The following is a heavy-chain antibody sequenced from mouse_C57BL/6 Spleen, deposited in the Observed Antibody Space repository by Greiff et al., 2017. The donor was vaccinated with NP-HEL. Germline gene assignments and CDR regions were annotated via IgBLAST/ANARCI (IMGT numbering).Heavy chain of an antibody. CDR2: IYPGDGDT. CDR1: GFAFSNSW. J-gene: IGHJ2*01. CDR3: ARRPFDC. Sequence: VQLVESGPELVKPGASVKISCKASGFAFSNSWMHWVKQRPGKGLEWIGWIYPGDGDTNYTGKFKGKATLTADKSSSTSYMQLSSLSSGDSAVFFCARRPFDCRGTGTTLTASS. V-gene: IGHV1-82*01.